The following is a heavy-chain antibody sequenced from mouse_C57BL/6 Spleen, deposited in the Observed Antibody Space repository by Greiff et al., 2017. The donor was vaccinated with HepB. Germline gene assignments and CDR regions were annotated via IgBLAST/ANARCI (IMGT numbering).Heavy chain of an antibody. Sequence: QVQLKESGAELVKPGASVKISCKASGYAFSSYWMNWVKQRPGKGLEWIGQIYPGDGDTNYNGKFKGKATLTADKSSSTAYMQLSSLTSEDSAVYFCARSGRQGGAWFAYWGQGTLVTVSA. D-gene: IGHD3-1*01. V-gene: IGHV1-80*01. J-gene: IGHJ3*01. CDR3: ARSGRQGGAWFAY. CDR2: IYPGDGDT. CDR1: GYAFSSYW.